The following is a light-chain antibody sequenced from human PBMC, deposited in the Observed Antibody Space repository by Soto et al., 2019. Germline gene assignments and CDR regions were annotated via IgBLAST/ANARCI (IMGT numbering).Light chain of an antibody. CDR2: DAS. CDR3: QQYNKWPQT. J-gene: IGKJ1*01. V-gene: IGKV3D-15*01. Sequence: VMTQSASTRSLAPGHRGTLSCRASQSVNSNYLAWYQQKPGQAPRLLIYDASNRATGIPAKFSASGSGTEFTLTISSLQSEDFAVYYCQQYNKWPQTVGQGTKVDIK. CDR1: QSVNSN.